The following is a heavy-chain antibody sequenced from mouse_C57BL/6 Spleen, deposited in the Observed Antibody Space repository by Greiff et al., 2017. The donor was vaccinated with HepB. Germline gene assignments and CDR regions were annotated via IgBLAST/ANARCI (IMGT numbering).Heavy chain of an antibody. D-gene: IGHD1-1*01. V-gene: IGHV1-72*01. CDR3: ARGITTVVATGYYYAMDY. CDR2: IDPNSGGT. Sequence: QVQLQQPGAELVKPGASVKLSCKASGYTFTSYWMHWVKQRPGRGLEWIGRIDPNSGGTKYNEKFKSKATLTVDKPSSTAYMQLSSLTSEDSAVYYCARGITTVVATGYYYAMDYWGQGTSVTVSS. J-gene: IGHJ4*01. CDR1: GYTFTSYW.